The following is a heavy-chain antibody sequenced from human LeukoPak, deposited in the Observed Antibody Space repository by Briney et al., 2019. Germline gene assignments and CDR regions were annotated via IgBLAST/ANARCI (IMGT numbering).Heavy chain of an antibody. CDR3: ASPQYSSSWYYFDY. D-gene: IGHD6-13*01. J-gene: IGHJ4*02. CDR1: GFTFSSYS. CDR2: ISSSSSYI. V-gene: IGHV3-21*01. Sequence: PGGSLRLSCAASGFTFSSYSMNWVRQAPGEGLEWVSSISSSSSYIYYADSVKGRFTISRDNAKNSLYLQMNSLRADDTAVYYCASPQYSSSWYYFDYWGQGTLVTVSS.